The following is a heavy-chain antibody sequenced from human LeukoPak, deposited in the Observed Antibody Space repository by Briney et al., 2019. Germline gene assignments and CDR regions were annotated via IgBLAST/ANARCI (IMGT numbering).Heavy chain of an antibody. V-gene: IGHV3-23*01. Sequence: GGSLRLSCAASGFTFSSYAMSWVRQAPGKGLEWVSAISGSGGSTYYADSVKGRFTISRDNSKSTLYLQMNSLRAEDTAVYHCAKDRTSGSYRYFDYWGQGTLVTVSS. CDR1: GFTFSSYA. CDR2: ISGSGGST. D-gene: IGHD1-26*01. J-gene: IGHJ4*02. CDR3: AKDRTSGSYRYFDY.